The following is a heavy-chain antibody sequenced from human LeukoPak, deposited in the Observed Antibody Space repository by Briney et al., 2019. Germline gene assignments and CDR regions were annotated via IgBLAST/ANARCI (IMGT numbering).Heavy chain of an antibody. CDR3: ARAEVLLWFGESPGAEHLQH. Sequence: GGSLRLSCAASGFTFSSYNMNWVRQAPGKGLEWVPSISTRGSYIYYADSVKGRFTISRDNAKSSLYLQMNSLRADDTAVYYCARAEVLLWFGESPGAEHLQHWGQGTLVTVSS. V-gene: IGHV3-21*01. CDR2: ISTRGSYI. D-gene: IGHD3-10*01. CDR1: GFTFSSYN. J-gene: IGHJ1*01.